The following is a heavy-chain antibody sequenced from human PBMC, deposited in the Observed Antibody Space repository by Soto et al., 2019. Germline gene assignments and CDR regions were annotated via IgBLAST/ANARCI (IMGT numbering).Heavy chain of an antibody. CDR3: ARVPAAGGIDY. V-gene: IGHV4-39*01. J-gene: IGHJ4*02. D-gene: IGHD2-2*01. Sequence: SGTLSLTCTVSGDTISSTSYYGGWIRQPPGKGLEWIGSIYYSGITYYNPSLKSRVTISVDTSKNQFSLKLRSVTAAETAVYYCARVPAAGGIDYWGQGTLVTVSS. CDR1: GDTISSTSYY. CDR2: IYYSGIT.